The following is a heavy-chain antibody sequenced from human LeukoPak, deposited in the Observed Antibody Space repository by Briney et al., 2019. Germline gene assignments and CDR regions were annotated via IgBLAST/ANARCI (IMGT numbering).Heavy chain of an antibody. V-gene: IGHV3-48*03. Sequence: GGSLRLSCAASGFTFSSYEMNWVRQVPGKGLEWVSYISSSGSTIYYADSVKGRFTISRDNAKNSLYLQMNSLRAEDTAVYYCARAARIFPLDYWGQGTLVTVSS. D-gene: IGHD2-21*01. CDR1: GFTFSSYE. J-gene: IGHJ4*02. CDR2: ISSSGSTI. CDR3: ARAARIFPLDY.